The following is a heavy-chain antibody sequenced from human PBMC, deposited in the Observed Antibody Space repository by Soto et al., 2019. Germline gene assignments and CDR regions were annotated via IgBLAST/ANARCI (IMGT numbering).Heavy chain of an antibody. V-gene: IGHV3-30*14. CDR2: MTYDGATE. Sequence: QVRLVESGGGVVLPGTSLRLSCAASGFTFSDYVIHWVRQAAGKGLEWVASMTYDGATEYYADSVKGRFTMSRDNSKRALSLQMNSLRPDDTAVYYCARVRLSIAVNDALDVWGQGTTVTVSS. J-gene: IGHJ3*01. CDR1: GFTFSDYV. CDR3: ARVRLSIAVNDALDV. D-gene: IGHD3-3*02.